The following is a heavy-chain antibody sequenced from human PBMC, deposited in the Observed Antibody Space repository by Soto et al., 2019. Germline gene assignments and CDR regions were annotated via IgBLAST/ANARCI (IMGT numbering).Heavy chain of an antibody. CDR1: RFTFSSYW. V-gene: IGHV3-74*01. CDR3: AREGMGFSNWFDP. Sequence: GGSLSLSCAASRFTFSSYWMHWVRQAPGKGLVWVSRINSDGSDTGYADSVKGRFAISRDNAKNTLYLQMNSLRAEDTAVYYCAREGMGFSNWFDPSGHGTLGTCSS. D-gene: IGHD2-8*01. J-gene: IGHJ5*02. CDR2: INSDGSDT.